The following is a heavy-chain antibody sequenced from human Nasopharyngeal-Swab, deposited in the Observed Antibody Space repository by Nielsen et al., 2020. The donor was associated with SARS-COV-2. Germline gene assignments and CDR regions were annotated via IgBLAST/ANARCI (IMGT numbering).Heavy chain of an antibody. D-gene: IGHD6-13*01. J-gene: IGHJ4*02. V-gene: IGHV1-69*10. CDR2: IIPILGIA. CDR1: GGTFSSYA. Sequence: SVKVSCKASGGTFSSYAISWVRQAPGQGLEWMGGIIPILGIANYAQKLQGRVTMTTDTSTSTAYMELRSLRSDDTAVYYCARDDIADSSSWYKDWGQGTLVTVSS. CDR3: ARDDIADSSSWYKD.